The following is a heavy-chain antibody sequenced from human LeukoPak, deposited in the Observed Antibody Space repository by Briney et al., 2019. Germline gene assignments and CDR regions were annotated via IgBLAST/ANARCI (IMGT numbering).Heavy chain of an antibody. CDR2: IYHSGST. CDR1: GYSISSGYY. D-gene: IGHD3-10*01. V-gene: IGHV4-38-2*02. Sequence: SETLSLTCAVSGYSISSGYYWGWIRQPPGKGLEWIGSIYHSGSTYYNPSLKSRVTISVDTSKNQFSLKLSSVTAADTAVYYCARDQRGLLWFGEPSHYFDYWGQGTLVTVSS. CDR3: ARDQRGLLWFGEPSHYFDY. J-gene: IGHJ4*02.